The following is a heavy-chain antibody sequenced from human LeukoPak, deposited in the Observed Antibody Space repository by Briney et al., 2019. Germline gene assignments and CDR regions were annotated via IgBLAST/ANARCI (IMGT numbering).Heavy chain of an antibody. J-gene: IGHJ4*02. CDR2: ISGSSSHT. Sequence: GGSLRLSCAASAFTFSSYNMNWVRQAPGKGLEWVSSISGSSSHTYYADSVKRRFTISRDNAKNSVYLQMNSLRAEDTAVYYCARDDRNGYPDYWGQGTLVTVSS. CDR3: ARDDRNGYPDY. CDR1: AFTFSSYN. V-gene: IGHV3-21*01. D-gene: IGHD5-24*01.